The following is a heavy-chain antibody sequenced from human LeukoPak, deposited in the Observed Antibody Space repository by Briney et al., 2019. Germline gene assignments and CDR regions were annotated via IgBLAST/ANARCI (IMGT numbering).Heavy chain of an antibody. V-gene: IGHV4-61*02. Sequence: SETLSLTCTVSGGSISSSSYYWSWIRQPAGKGLEWIGRIYTTGGTNYNPSLNSRVTLSVDTSKNQFSLKLSSVTAADTADYYCARGYNYAFDYWGRGTLVTVSS. J-gene: IGHJ4*02. CDR3: ARGYNYAFDY. D-gene: IGHD1-20*01. CDR2: IYTTGGT. CDR1: GGSISSSSYY.